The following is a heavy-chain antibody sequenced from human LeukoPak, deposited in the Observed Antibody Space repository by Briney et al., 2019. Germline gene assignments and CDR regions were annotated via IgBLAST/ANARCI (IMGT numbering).Heavy chain of an antibody. V-gene: IGHV3-7*01. D-gene: IGHD5-12*01. J-gene: IGHJ4*02. Sequence: GGSLRLSCTASGFTFSRSWMNWIRQAPGKGLEWVANINPDGDGMRFVDSVEGRFTMSRDNAQSSLHLQMNSLRVEDTAFYYCAAWTDRGYSYWGQGVLVTVSS. CDR2: INPDGDGM. CDR1: GFTFSRSW. CDR3: AAWTDRGYSY.